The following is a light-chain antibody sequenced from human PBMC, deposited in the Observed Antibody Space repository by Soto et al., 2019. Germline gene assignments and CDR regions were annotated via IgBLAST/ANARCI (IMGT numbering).Light chain of an antibody. CDR3: CSYAGSSTPVV. CDR1: SSDVGSYNL. Sequence: QSVLTQTASVSGSPGQSITISCTGNSSDVGSYNLVSWYQQHPGKAPKLMIYEGSKRPSGVSNRFSGSKSGNTASLTISGLQAEDEADYYCCSYAGSSTPVVFGGGTKLTVL. CDR2: EGS. J-gene: IGLJ2*01. V-gene: IGLV2-23*01.